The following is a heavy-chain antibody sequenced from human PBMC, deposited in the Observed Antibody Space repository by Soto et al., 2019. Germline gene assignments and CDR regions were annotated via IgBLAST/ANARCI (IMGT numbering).Heavy chain of an antibody. J-gene: IGHJ6*02. V-gene: IGHV4-4*07. CDR1: GDSISSYY. D-gene: IGHD6-13*01. Sequence: PSETLSLTCTVSGDSISSYYWNWIRQPAGKGLEWIERIDASGNSNYNPSLKSRVTMSVDTSKKQFSLKVTSVTAADTAVYYCARYSSNWFQTEGMDVWGQGTTVTVSS. CDR3: ARYSSNWFQTEGMDV. CDR2: IDASGNS.